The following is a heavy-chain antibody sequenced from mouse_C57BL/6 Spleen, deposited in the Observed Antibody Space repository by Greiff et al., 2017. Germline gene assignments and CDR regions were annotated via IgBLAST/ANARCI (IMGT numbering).Heavy chain of an antibody. V-gene: IGHV1-39*01. Sequence: EVQLVESGPELVKPGASVKISCKASGYSFTDYNMNWVKQSNGKSLEWIGVINPNYGTTSYNQKFKGKATLTVDQSSSTAYMQLNSLTSEDSAVYYCARSFYGSSHWYFDVWGTGTTVTVSS. CDR1: GYSFTDYN. D-gene: IGHD1-1*01. J-gene: IGHJ1*03. CDR3: ARSFYGSSHWYFDV. CDR2: INPNYGTT.